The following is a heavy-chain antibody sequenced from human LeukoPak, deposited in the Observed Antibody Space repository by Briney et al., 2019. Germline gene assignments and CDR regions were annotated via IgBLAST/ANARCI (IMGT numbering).Heavy chain of an antibody. Sequence: GSLRLSCAASGFTFSSYEMNWVRQAPGKGLEWVSYISSSGSTIYYADSVKGRFTISRDNAKNSLYLQMNSPRAEDTAVYYCARDPYYGDYVVWGQGTLVTVSS. CDR2: ISSSGSTI. CDR3: ARDPYYGDYVV. V-gene: IGHV3-48*03. CDR1: GFTFSSYE. J-gene: IGHJ4*02. D-gene: IGHD4-17*01.